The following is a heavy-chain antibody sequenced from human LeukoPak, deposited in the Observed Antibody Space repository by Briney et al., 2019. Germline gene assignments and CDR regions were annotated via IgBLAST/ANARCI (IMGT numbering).Heavy chain of an antibody. D-gene: IGHD2-15*01. CDR1: GGSISSYY. J-gene: IGHJ3*02. Sequence: PSETLSLTCTVSGGSISSYYWSWIRQPAGKGLEWIGRIYTSGSTNYNPSLKSRVTMSVDTSKNQFSLKLSSVTAADTAVYYCARDPGYCSGGSCYFVVDIWGQGTMVTVSS. CDR2: IYTSGST. V-gene: IGHV4-4*07. CDR3: ARDPGYCSGGSCYFVVDI.